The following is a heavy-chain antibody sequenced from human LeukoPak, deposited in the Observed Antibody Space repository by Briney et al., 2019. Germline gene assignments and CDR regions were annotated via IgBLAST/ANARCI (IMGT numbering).Heavy chain of an antibody. CDR2: IWYDGSNK. Sequence: GGSLRLSCAASGFTFSSYGMHCVRQAPGKGLEWVAVIWYDGSNKYYADSVKGRFTLTRDNSKNTLYLQMNSLRAEDTAVYYCAKGPDSSSWLSHWGQGTLVTVSS. D-gene: IGHD6-13*01. CDR1: GFTFSSYG. J-gene: IGHJ4*02. V-gene: IGHV3-33*06. CDR3: AKGPDSSSWLSH.